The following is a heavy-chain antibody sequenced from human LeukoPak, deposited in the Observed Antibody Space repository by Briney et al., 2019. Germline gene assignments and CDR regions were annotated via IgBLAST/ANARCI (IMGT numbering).Heavy chain of an antibody. V-gene: IGHV1-3*01. J-gene: IGHJ4*02. Sequence: GASVKVSCKASGYTFTSYAMHWVRQAPGQRLEWMGWINAGNGNTKYSQKSQGRVTITRDTSASTAYMELSSLRSEDTAVYYCASDGVAGIAAAGMLDYWGQGTLVTVSS. CDR1: GYTFTSYA. CDR2: INAGNGNT. CDR3: ASDGVAGIAAAGMLDY. D-gene: IGHD6-13*01.